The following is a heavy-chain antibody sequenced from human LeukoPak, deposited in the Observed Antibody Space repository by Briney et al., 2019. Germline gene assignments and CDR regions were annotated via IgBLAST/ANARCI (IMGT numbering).Heavy chain of an antibody. CDR1: GGSISSYY. CDR2: IYYSGST. CDR3: ARSSSYFDY. V-gene: IGHV4-59*12. J-gene: IGHJ4*02. Sequence: SETLSLTCTVAGGSISSYYWSWIRQPPGKGLEWIAYIYYSGSTNYNPSLKSRVTISVDTSKNQFSLKLSSVTAADTAVYYCARSSSYFDYWGQGTLVTVSS.